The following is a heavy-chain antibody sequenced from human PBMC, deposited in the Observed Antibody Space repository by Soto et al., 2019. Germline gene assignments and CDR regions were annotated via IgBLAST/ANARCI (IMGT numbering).Heavy chain of an antibody. D-gene: IGHD6-13*01. CDR2: ISYDGSNK. CDR1: GFTFSSYA. J-gene: IGHJ4*02. CDR3: ASVRAYGSSWYYFDY. V-gene: IGHV3-30-3*01. Sequence: GGSLRLSCAASGFTFSSYAMHWVRQAPGKGLEWVAVISYDGSNKYYADSVKGRFTISRDNSKNTLYLQMNSLRAEDTAVYYCASVRAYGSSWYYFDYWGQGTLVTVS.